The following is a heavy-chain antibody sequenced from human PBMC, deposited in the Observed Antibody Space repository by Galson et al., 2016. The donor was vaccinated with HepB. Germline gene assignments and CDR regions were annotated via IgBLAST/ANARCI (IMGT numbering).Heavy chain of an antibody. V-gene: IGHV4-39*01. J-gene: IGHJ4*02. D-gene: IGHD1-26*01. CDR3: SRPREWELRQFEY. CDR2: LYFGGYT. CDR1: GGQIRNTNFY. Sequence: TLSLTCSVSGGQIRNTNFYWGWVRLTPGKGLEWLGSLYFGGYTTYSPSLRSRLTISVDASRNEFSLRLTSVTSTDSGIYFCSRPREWELRQFEYWGQGARVIVSS.